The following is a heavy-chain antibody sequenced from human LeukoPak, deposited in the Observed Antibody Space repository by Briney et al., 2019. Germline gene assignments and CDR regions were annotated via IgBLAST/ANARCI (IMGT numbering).Heavy chain of an antibody. CDR1: GFNFDRYV. CDR2: IHAITTTI. D-gene: IGHD2-2*01. CDR3: AKWYPGNMDV. J-gene: IGHJ6*04. Sequence: SGGSLRLSCAASGFNFDRYVFIWVRQAPGKGLGLVSYIHAITTTIYYADSVKGRFSISRDNAKSSLYLQMNSLRAEDTAVYYCAKWYPGNMDVWGKRTTVTVSS. V-gene: IGHV3-48*03.